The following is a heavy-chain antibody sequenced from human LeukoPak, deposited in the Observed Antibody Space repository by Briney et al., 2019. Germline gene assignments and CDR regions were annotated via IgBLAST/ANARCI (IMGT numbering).Heavy chain of an antibody. Sequence: GGSLRISCAASGFTFSAFAMGWVRQVPEKGLEWVSYISGGGTTYYRDSVKGRFTISRDNSRNTLYLQMNSLRSEDTAVYYCARDQCSSGSFCDAFDIWGQGTMVTVSS. CDR3: ARDQCSSGSFCDAFDI. J-gene: IGHJ3*02. CDR2: ISGGGTT. D-gene: IGHD1-26*01. CDR1: GFTFSAFA. V-gene: IGHV3-23*01.